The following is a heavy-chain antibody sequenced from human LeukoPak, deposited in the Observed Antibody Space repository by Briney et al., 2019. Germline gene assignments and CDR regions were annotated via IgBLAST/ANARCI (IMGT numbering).Heavy chain of an antibody. CDR3: AKFGDSSGWYRLGFDY. D-gene: IGHD6-19*01. Sequence: SGGSLRLSCAASGFTFSRYAMSWVRHPPGKGLEWVLSISGSGGSTYYAHSVKGPFTISRDNSKNTLYLQMNSLRAEDTAVYYCAKFGDSSGWYRLGFDYWGQGTLVTVSS. J-gene: IGHJ4*02. CDR2: ISGSGGST. V-gene: IGHV3-23*01. CDR1: GFTFSRYA.